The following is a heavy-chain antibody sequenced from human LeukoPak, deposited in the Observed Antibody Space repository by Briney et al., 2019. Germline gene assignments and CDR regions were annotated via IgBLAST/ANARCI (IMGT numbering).Heavy chain of an antibody. CDR3: ARGRVYSAYD. V-gene: IGHV3-74*01. D-gene: IGHD5-12*01. Sequence: GGSPRLSCAASGFTFSSYWMYWVRQAPGKGLVWVSRINSDGSTTSYADSVKGRFTISRDNAKNTLYLQMNSLRADDTAVYYCARGRVYSAYDWGQGTLVTVSS. J-gene: IGHJ4*02. CDR1: GFTFSSYW. CDR2: INSDGSTT.